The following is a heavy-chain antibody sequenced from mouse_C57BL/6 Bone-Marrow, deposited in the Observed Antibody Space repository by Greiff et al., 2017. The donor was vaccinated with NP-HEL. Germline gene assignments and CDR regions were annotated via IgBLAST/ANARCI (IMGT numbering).Heavy chain of an antibody. V-gene: IGHV5-17*01. CDR1: GFTFSDYG. CDR3: ARLKRGYAMDY. Sequence: DVKLQESGGGLVKPGGSLKLSCAASGFTFSDYGMHWVRQAPEKGLEWVAYISSGSSTIYYADTVKGRFTISRDNAKNTLFLQMTSLRSEDTAMYYCARLKRGYAMDYWGQGTSVTVSS. J-gene: IGHJ4*01. CDR2: ISSGSSTI.